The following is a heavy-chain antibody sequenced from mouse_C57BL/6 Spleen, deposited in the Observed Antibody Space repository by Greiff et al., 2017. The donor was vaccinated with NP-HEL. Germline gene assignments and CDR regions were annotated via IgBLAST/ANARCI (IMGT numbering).Heavy chain of an antibody. CDR2: ISDGGSYT. V-gene: IGHV5-4*01. Sequence: EVQGVESGGGLVKPGGSLKLSCAASGFTFSSYAMSWVRQTPEKRLEWVATISDGGSYTYYPDNVKGRFTISRDNAKNNLYLQMSHLKSEDTAMYYCARERTSYYAMDYWGQGTSVTVSS. CDR3: ARERTSYYAMDY. CDR1: GFTFSSYA. J-gene: IGHJ4*01.